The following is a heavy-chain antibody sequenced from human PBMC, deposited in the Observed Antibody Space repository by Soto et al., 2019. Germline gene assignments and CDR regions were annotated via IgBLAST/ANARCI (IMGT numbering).Heavy chain of an antibody. J-gene: IGHJ4*02. CDR1: GFTFSDQY. CDR3: AGAGSSGWWRDY. D-gene: IGHD6-19*01. Sequence: EVQLVESGGGLVQPGGSLRISCAASGFTFSDQYMDWVRQAPGKGLEWVGRIRNKANSYTTEYAASVKGRFTISRDDSKNSLSLQLNSLQTEDTAVYYCAGAGSSGWWRDYWGQGTLVTVSS. V-gene: IGHV3-72*01. CDR2: IRNKANSYTT.